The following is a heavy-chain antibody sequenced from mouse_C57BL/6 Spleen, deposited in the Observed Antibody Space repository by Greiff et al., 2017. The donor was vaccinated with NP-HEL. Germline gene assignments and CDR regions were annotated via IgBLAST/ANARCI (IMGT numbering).Heavy chain of an antibody. CDR1: GYTFTSYW. V-gene: IGHV1-52*01. D-gene: IGHD1-1*02. CDR3: ARRWYHWYFDV. CDR2: IDPSDSET. J-gene: IGHJ1*03. Sequence: QVQLQQPGAELVRPGSSVKLSCKASGYTFTSYWMHWVKQRPIQGLEWIGNIDPSDSETHYNQKFKDKATLTVDKSSSTAYMQLSSLTSEDSAVYYYARRWYHWYFDVWGTGTTVTFSS.